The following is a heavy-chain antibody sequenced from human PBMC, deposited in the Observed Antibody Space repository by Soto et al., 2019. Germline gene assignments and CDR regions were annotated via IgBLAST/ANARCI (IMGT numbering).Heavy chain of an antibody. J-gene: IGHJ4*02. Sequence: HPGGSLRLSCAASGFTFSSYGMHWVRQAPGKGLEWVAVMWNDGSNKYYADSVKGRFTISRDNSKNTVYLQMNSLRAEDTAVYYCAKEFWSGPFDYWGQGTLVTVSS. CDR3: AKEFWSGPFDY. CDR1: GFTFSSYG. D-gene: IGHD3-3*01. CDR2: MWNDGSNK. V-gene: IGHV3-33*06.